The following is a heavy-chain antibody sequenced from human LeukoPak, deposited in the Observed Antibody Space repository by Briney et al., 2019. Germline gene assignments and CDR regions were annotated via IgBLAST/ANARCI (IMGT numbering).Heavy chain of an antibody. CDR3: AELGITMIGGV. D-gene: IGHD3-10*02. CDR1: GFTFSSYE. V-gene: IGHV3-48*03. J-gene: IGHJ6*04. Sequence: GSLRLSCAASGFTFSSYEMNWVRQAPGKGLEWVSYISSSGSTIYYADSVKGRFTISRDSAKNSLYLQMNSLRAEDTAVYYCAELGITMIGGVWGKGTTVTISS. CDR2: ISSSGSTI.